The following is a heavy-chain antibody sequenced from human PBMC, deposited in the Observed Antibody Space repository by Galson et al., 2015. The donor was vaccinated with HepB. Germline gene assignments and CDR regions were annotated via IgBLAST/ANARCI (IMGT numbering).Heavy chain of an antibody. CDR3: ARGWMGGRFDP. CDR1: GYSLSDYD. CDR2: MNPKTGDA. D-gene: IGHD3-16*01. Sequence: SVKVSCKASGYSLSDYDINWVRQVAGQGLEWMGWMNPKTGDAAYAQRFQGRVTMTRTTSINTAYMELRGLRSEDTAMYYCARGWMGGRFDPWGQGTLVTVSS. V-gene: IGHV1-8*01. J-gene: IGHJ5*02.